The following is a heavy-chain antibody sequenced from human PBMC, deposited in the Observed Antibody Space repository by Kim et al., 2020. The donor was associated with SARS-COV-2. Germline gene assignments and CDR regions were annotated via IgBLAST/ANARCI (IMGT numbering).Heavy chain of an antibody. V-gene: IGHV3-23*01. D-gene: IGHD3-9*01. Sequence: GGSLRLSCAASGFTFSSYAMSWVRQAPGKGQEWVSAISGSGGSTYYADSVKGRFTISRDNSKNTLYLQMNSLRAEDTAVYYCAKGDILTGYYFDYWGQGTLVTVSS. CDR3: AKGDILTGYYFDY. CDR2: ISGSGGST. CDR1: GFTFSSYA. J-gene: IGHJ4*02.